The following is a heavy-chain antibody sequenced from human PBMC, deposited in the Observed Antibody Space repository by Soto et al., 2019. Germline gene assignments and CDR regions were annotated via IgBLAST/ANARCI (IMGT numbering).Heavy chain of an antibody. CDR1: GFTFSSYA. V-gene: IGHV3-30-3*01. CDR2: ISYDGSNK. Sequence: QVQLVESGGGVVQPGRSLRLSCAASGFTFSSYAMHWVRQAPGKGLEWVAVISYDGSNKYYAYSVKGRFTIPRDNSKNTLYLKMNSLRAEDTAVYYLAIPRRDGNYESSGYHYWGQGTLVTVSS. J-gene: IGHJ4*02. D-gene: IGHD3-22*01. CDR3: AIPRRDGNYESSGYHY.